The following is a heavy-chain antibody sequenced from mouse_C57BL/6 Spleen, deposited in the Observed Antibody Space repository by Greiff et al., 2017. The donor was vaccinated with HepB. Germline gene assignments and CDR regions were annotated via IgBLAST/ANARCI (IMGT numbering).Heavy chain of an antibody. CDR3: TSGYYGSSYAMDY. V-gene: IGHV6-3*01. Sequence: EVKLVESGGGLVQPGGSMKLSCVASGFTFSNYWMNWVRQSPEKGLEWVAQIRLKSDNYATHYAESVKGRFTISRDDSKSSVYLQMNNLRAEDTGIYYCTSGYYGSSYAMDYWGQGTSVTVSS. CDR1: GFTFSNYW. CDR2: IRLKSDNYAT. J-gene: IGHJ4*01. D-gene: IGHD1-1*01.